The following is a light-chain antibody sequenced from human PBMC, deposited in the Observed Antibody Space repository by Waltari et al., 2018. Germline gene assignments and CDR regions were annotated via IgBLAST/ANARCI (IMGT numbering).Light chain of an antibody. V-gene: IGKV3-20*01. CDR2: SAS. Sequence: IVLTQSPGTLSLSPGERATLSCRASQSVSSRYLAWYQQKPGQAPRVVIYSASSRATGIPDRFSGSGSGTDFTLTISRLEPEDFAVYYCQERGRTFGQGTKVEIK. CDR3: QERGRT. CDR1: QSVSSRY. J-gene: IGKJ1*01.